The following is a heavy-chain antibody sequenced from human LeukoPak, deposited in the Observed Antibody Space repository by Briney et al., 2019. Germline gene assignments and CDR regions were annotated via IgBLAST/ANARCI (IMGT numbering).Heavy chain of an antibody. Sequence: SETLSLTCTVSGGSISSYYWSWIRQPAGKGLEWIGSIYYSGSTYYNPSLKSRVTISVDTSKNQFSLKLSSVTAADTAVYYCARPGEEYYFDYWGQGTLVTVSS. D-gene: IGHD3-10*01. J-gene: IGHJ4*02. CDR1: GGSISSYY. CDR2: IYYSGST. V-gene: IGHV4-59*05. CDR3: ARPGEEYYFDY.